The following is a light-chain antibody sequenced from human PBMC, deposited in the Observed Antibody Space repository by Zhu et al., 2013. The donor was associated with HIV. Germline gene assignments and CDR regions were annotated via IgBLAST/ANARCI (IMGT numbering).Light chain of an antibody. CDR2: AAS. J-gene: IGKJ2*01. Sequence: DIQLTQSPSLLSASVGDRVTITCRASQDIDRYLAWYQQTPGKAPTLLVYAASTTQSGVPSRFSGSGSGTEFSLTISSLQPEDFATYFCQQYSSFSYTFGQGTKLEI. CDR1: QDIDRY. CDR3: QQYSSFSYT. V-gene: IGKV1-9*01.